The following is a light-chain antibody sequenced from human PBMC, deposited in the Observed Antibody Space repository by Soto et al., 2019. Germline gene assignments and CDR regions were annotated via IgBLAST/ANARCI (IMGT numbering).Light chain of an antibody. CDR3: QQYSTTPRT. Sequence: EIVLTQSPGTLSLSPGGRAALSCRASQSVRSNSLAWYQQKPGQAPTLLIYAASYRATGIPDRFTGSGSGTDFTLTISSLEPEDSAVYYCQQYSTTPRTFGQGTKVEIK. CDR1: QSVRSNS. CDR2: AAS. V-gene: IGKV3-20*01. J-gene: IGKJ1*01.